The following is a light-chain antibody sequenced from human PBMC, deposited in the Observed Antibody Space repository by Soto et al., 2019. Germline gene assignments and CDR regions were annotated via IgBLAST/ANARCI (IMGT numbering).Light chain of an antibody. CDR1: RSVLYSSNNKNY. CDR2: WAS. V-gene: IGKV4-1*01. Sequence: DIVMTQSPDSLAVSLGERATINCKSSRSVLYSSNNKNYLAWYQQRPGQPPKLLIYWASTRESGVPDRFSGSGSGTDFTLTISSLQAEDVAVYYCQQYHSSPWTF. CDR3: QQYHSSPWT. J-gene: IGKJ1*01.